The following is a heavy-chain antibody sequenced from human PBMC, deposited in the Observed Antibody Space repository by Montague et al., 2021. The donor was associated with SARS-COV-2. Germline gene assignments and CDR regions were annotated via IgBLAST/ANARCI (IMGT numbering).Heavy chain of an antibody. CDR3: ARLGDGVVPSPIVGVGPYYSYYYLDV. V-gene: IGHV4-34*01. D-gene: IGHD3-22*01. Sequence: SETLSLTCAVYGGPFSTYSWNWIRQPPGRGLEWIGEIHHGGSTNYNPSLKSRVTISADTSKNQFSLKLTSVAAADTAVYYCARLGDGVVPSPIVGVGPYYSYYYLDVWGKGTLVTVSS. CDR2: IHHGGST. CDR1: GGPFSTYS. J-gene: IGHJ6*03.